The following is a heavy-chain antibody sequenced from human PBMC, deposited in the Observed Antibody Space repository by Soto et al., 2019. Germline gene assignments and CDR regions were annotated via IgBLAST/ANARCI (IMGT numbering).Heavy chain of an antibody. CDR2: IYYSGST. CDR3: ARLTQNPYYYDSSGYPPSWFDP. Sequence: SETLSLTCTVSGGSISSYYWSWIRQPPGKGLEWIGYIYYSGSTNYNPSLKSRVTISVDTSKNQFSLKLSSVTAADTAVYYCARLTQNPYYYDSSGYPPSWFDPWGQGTLVTVS. CDR1: GGSISSYY. V-gene: IGHV4-59*08. D-gene: IGHD3-22*01. J-gene: IGHJ5*02.